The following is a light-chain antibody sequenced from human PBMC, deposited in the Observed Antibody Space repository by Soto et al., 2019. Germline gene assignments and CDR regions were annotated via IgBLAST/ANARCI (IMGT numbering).Light chain of an antibody. CDR3: CSYAGSSTFV. V-gene: IGLV2-23*02. J-gene: IGLJ1*01. Sequence: QSVLTQPASVSGSPGQSITISCTGTSSDVGIYDLVSWYKHHPGRAPQLIIYEVTKRPSGVSNRFAGSKSGNTASLTISGLQAEDEADYYCCSYAGSSTFVVGTGTKVAVL. CDR1: SSDVGIYDL. CDR2: EVT.